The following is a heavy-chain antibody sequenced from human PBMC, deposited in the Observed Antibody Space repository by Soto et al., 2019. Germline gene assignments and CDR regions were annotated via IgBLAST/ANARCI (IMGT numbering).Heavy chain of an antibody. Sequence: EVQLLESGGRLVLPGGSLRLSCAASGFTFTSSAMNWVRQAPGKGLEWVSGISSSGGLTYYADSVKGRFSISRDNSKNTLYLQMTSLRAEATAVYYCAKVGFSFDYWGQGTLVTVSS. CDR3: AKVGFSFDY. D-gene: IGHD3-10*01. CDR2: ISSSGGLT. CDR1: GFTFTSSA. V-gene: IGHV3-23*01. J-gene: IGHJ4*02.